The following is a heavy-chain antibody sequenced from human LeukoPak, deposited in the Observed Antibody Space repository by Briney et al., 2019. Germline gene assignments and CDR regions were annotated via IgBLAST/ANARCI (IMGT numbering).Heavy chain of an antibody. V-gene: IGHV1-18*01. D-gene: IGHD3-16*02. Sequence: ASVKVSCKASGYTFTSYGISWVRQAPGQGFEWMGWISAYNGNTNYAQKLQGRVTMTTDTSTSTAYMELRSLRSDDTAVYYCARDLPRLGELSSIDYWGQGTLVTVSS. CDR3: ARDLPRLGELSSIDY. CDR2: ISAYNGNT. CDR1: GYTFTSYG. J-gene: IGHJ4*02.